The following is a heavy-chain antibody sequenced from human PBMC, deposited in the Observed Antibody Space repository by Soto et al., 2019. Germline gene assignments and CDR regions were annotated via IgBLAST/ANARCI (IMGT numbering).Heavy chain of an antibody. CDR2: IIPIFGTA. Sequence: SVKVSCKASGGTFSSYAISWVRQAPGQGLEWMGGIIPIFGTANYAQKFQGRVTITAXXXXXXAXMELSSLRSEDKAVYYCASAWFRDTDAFDIWG. J-gene: IGHJ3*02. D-gene: IGHD3-10*01. V-gene: IGHV1-69*13. CDR3: ASAWFRDTDAFDI. CDR1: GGTFSSYA.